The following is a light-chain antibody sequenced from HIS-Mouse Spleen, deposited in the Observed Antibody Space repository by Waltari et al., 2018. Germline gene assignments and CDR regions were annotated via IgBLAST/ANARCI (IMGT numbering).Light chain of an antibody. Sequence: QSALTQPASVSGSPGQSLTISCTGTRRDVGGYHYVSWYQQHPGKAPKLMIYEVSNRPSGVSNRFSGSKSGNTASLTISGLQAEDEADYYCSSYTSSSTLWVFGGGTKLTVL. V-gene: IGLV2-14*01. CDR1: RRDVGGYHY. J-gene: IGLJ3*02. CDR3: SSYTSSSTLWV. CDR2: EVS.